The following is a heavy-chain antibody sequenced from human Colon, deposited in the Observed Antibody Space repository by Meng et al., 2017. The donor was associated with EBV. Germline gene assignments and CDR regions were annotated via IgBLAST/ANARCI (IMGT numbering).Heavy chain of an antibody. D-gene: IGHD3-10*01. CDR2: IYHGVNI. CDR1: GDSITSGDYS. CDR3: VRDTRRGGGWFDP. J-gene: IGHJ5*02. Sequence: LRLKEAGSGLVRLSQTLSLTCAVSGDSITSGDYSWTWIRQPPGKGLEWIGYIYHGVNIYYTPSLRSRVTISVDKSRNQFSLKLTSVSAADTAVYYCVRDTRRGGGWFDPWGQGTLVTVSS. V-gene: IGHV4-30-2*01.